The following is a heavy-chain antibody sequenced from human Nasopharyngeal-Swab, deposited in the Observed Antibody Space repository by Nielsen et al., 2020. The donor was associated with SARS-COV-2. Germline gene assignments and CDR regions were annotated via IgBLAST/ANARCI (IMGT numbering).Heavy chain of an antibody. V-gene: IGHV5-51*01. J-gene: IGHJ6*02. Sequence: SLNISYASSYIIISYYIIWLRHMPATALAATVIILPRHSDTRYRPSFQGQVTTSADKSISTAYLQWSSLKASDTAMYYCVRPEGGATSFKYYFRYGMDVWGQGTMVTVAS. CDR1: YIIISYY. CDR2: ILPRHSDT. D-gene: IGHD3-10*01. CDR3: VRPEGGATSFKYYFRYGMDV.